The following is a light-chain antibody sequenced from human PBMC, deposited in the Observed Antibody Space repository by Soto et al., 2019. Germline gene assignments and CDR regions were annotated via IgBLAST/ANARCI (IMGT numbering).Light chain of an antibody. CDR2: WAS. Sequence: DIVMTQSPDSLAVSLGERATINCKSSQSVLYSSNNKNYLAWYQQRPGQPPNLLIYWASTRESGVPDRFSGSGSGTDFTLTISRLQAEDVAIYYCQQYFSFPWTFGQGTKGEIK. J-gene: IGKJ1*01. CDR1: QSVLYSSNNKNY. V-gene: IGKV4-1*01. CDR3: QQYFSFPWT.